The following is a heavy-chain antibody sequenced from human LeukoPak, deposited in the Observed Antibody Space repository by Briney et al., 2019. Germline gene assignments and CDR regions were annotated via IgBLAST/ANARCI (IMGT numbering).Heavy chain of an antibody. CDR2: INHSGST. J-gene: IGHJ4*02. CDR1: GGSFSGYY. V-gene: IGHV4-34*01. Sequence: SETLSLTRAVYGGSFSGYYWSWIRQPPGKGLEWIGEINHSGSTNYNPSLKSRVTISVDTSKNQFSLKLSSVTAADTAVYYCARGGNSFPPFDYWGQGTLVTVSS. D-gene: IGHD4-23*01. CDR3: ARGGNSFPPFDY.